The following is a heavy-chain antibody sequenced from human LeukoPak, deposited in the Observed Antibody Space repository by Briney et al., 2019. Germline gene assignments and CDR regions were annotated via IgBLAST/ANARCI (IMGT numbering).Heavy chain of an antibody. CDR1: GGSISSGDYY. D-gene: IGHD3-3*01. CDR2: IYYSGST. Sequence: SQTLSLACTVSGGSISSGDYYWSWIRQPPGKGLEWIGYIYYSGSTYYNPSLKSRVTISVDTSKNQFSLKLSSVTAADTAVYYCARASGVLRFLEWLLSPFDPWGQGTLVTVSS. V-gene: IGHV4-30-4*08. J-gene: IGHJ5*02. CDR3: ARASGVLRFLEWLLSPFDP.